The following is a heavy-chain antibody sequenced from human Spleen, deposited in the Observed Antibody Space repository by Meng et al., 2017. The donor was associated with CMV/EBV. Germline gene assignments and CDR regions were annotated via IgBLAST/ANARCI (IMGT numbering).Heavy chain of an antibody. V-gene: IGHV3-30*02. CDR2: IRSDGSKK. Sequence: GESLKISCAGSGFSFSSYGMHWVRQAPGKGLEWLAFIRSDGSKKHYADSVKDRFTVSKDNSRRTLYLQMNSLKSEDTAMYYCAKVAAVGWFDSWGQGTLVTVSS. CDR3: AKVAAVGWFDS. J-gene: IGHJ5*01. D-gene: IGHD1-26*01. CDR1: GFSFSSYG.